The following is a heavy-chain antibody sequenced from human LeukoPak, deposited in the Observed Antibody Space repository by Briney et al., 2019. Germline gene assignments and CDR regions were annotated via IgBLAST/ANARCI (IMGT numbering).Heavy chain of an antibody. CDR1: SGSISSTSHH. CDR3: TRESSSSSEY. J-gene: IGHJ4*02. V-gene: IGHV4-39*02. Sequence: PSETLSLTCTVSSGSISSTSHHWGWTRQPPGKGLEWIGSIYYSGTTYYNPSLKSRVTISVDTSKNQFSLKLSSVTAADTAVYYCTRESSSSSEYRGQGTLVTVSS. CDR2: IYYSGTT. D-gene: IGHD6-6*01.